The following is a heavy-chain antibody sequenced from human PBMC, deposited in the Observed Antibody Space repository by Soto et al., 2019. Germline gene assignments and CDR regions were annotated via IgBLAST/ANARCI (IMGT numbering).Heavy chain of an antibody. Sequence: SVKVSCKASVYTFTRYYLHLVRQAPGQGLEWMGYINPDSGRTRYSQKFQGTVTMTRDTSITTAYLELSSLKYDYSAIFYCALSFSQTNIDVWGQGTTVTVSS. CDR3: ALSFSQTNIDV. CDR2: INPDSGRT. CDR1: VYTFTRYY. J-gene: IGHJ6*01. V-gene: IGHV1-2*02.